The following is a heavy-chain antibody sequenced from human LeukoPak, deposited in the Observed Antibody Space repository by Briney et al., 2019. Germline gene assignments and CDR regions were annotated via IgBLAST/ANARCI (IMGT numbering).Heavy chain of an antibody. J-gene: IGHJ4*02. CDR3: ARVLPGGACYGY. D-gene: IGHD2-21*02. CDR2: ISGDGRTT. V-gene: IGHV3-64*01. CDR1: GFSFSSYA. Sequence: SGGSLRLSCAASGFSFSSYALNWVRQAPGRALEYVSAISGDGRTTYYANSVKGRFTISRDNPTNTLYLQMGSLRADDMAVYYCARVLPGGACYGYWGQGTLVTVSS.